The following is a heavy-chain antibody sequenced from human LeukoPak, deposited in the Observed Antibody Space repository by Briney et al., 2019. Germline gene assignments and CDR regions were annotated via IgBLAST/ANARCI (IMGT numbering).Heavy chain of an antibody. D-gene: IGHD3-3*01. Sequence: ASVRVSCKASGYTFTVYYIHWVRPAPGQGVVWMAWINPNGGGTNYAQKFQGRVTITWDTSISTAYMELNRLRSDDTAVYYCAREGYDLWSGFYLGYWGQGTLVTVSS. J-gene: IGHJ4*02. V-gene: IGHV1-2*02. CDR1: GYTFTVYY. CDR2: INPNGGGT. CDR3: AREGYDLWSGFYLGY.